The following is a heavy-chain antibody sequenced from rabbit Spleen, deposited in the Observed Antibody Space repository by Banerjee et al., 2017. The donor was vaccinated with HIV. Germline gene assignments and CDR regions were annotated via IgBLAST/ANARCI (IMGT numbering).Heavy chain of an antibody. CDR1: GFSFSSSYW. CDR2: IDVVRTGST. Sequence: QSLEESGGDLVNPGASLTLPCTASGFSFSSSYWICWVRQAPGKGLEWIACIDVVRTGSTYYASWAKGRLTISKTSSTTVTLQMTSVTAADTATYFCARDSAGREDFNLWGQGTLVTVS. D-gene: IGHD4-2*01. CDR3: ARDSAGREDFNL. J-gene: IGHJ4*01. V-gene: IGHV1S40*01.